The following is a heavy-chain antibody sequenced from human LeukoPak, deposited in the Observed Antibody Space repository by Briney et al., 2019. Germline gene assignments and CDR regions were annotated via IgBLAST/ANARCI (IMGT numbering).Heavy chain of an antibody. V-gene: IGHV5-51*01. D-gene: IGHD1-7*01. CDR2: IYPGDSDT. CDR1: GYRFTDYW. Sequence: GESLKISCKGSGYRFTDYWIGWVRQMPGKGLEWMGIIYPGDSDTRYSPSFQGQVTISADRSINTAHLQWSSLKASDTAMYYCARGAAGTTPDYYYFGLDVWGQGTTVRVSS. J-gene: IGHJ6*02. CDR3: ARGAAGTTPDYYYFGLDV.